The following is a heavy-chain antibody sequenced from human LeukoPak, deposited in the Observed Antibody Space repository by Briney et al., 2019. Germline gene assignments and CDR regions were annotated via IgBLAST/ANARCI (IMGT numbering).Heavy chain of an antibody. J-gene: IGHJ5*02. CDR1: GGSISNYY. Sequence: SETLSLTCTVSGGSISNYYWYWIRQPPGKGLERIGYIYHSGSTNYNPSLKSRVTISVDTSKNQFSLKLRSVTAADTAVYYCAREVGLGMYNWFDPWGQGTLVTVSS. V-gene: IGHV4-59*01. CDR3: AREVGLGMYNWFDP. CDR2: IYHSGST. D-gene: IGHD3-16*01.